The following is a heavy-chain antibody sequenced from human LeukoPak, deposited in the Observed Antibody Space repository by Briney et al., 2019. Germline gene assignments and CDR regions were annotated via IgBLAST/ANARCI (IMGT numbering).Heavy chain of an antibody. V-gene: IGHV4-59*01. CDR3: AGAHAAMSWFDP. CDR2: IYYSGST. Sequence: SETLSLTCTVSGGSISSYYWSWIRQPPGKGLEWIGYIYYSGSTNYNPSLKSRVTISVDTSKNQFSLKLSSVTAADTAVYYCAGAHAAMSWFDPWGQGTLVTVSS. CDR1: GGSISSYY. J-gene: IGHJ5*02. D-gene: IGHD2-2*01.